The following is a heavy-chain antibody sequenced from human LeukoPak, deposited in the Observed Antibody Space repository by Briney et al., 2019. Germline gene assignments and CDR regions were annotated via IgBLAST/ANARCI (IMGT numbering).Heavy chain of an antibody. V-gene: IGHV1-2*02. Sequence: ASVKVSCKASGYTFTGYYMHWVRQAPGQGLEWMGWINPNSGGTNYAQKFQGRVTMTRDTSISTAYMELSRLRSDDTAVCYCARSLGYCGGDCYFFDYWGQGTLVTVSS. CDR2: INPNSGGT. J-gene: IGHJ4*02. CDR1: GYTFTGYY. CDR3: ARSLGYCGGDCYFFDY. D-gene: IGHD2-21*02.